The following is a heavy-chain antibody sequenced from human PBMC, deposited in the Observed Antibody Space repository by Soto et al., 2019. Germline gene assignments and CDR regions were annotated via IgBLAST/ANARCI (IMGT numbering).Heavy chain of an antibody. Sequence: LRLSCAASGFTFSSYAMSWVRQAPGKGLEWVSAISGSSGSTYYADSVKGRFTISRDNSKNTLYLQMNSLRAEDTAVYYCAKPRLTTVTSYYYGMDVWGQGTTVTVSS. D-gene: IGHD4-17*01. CDR2: ISGSSGST. V-gene: IGHV3-23*01. CDR1: GFTFSSYA. J-gene: IGHJ6*02. CDR3: AKPRLTTVTSYYYGMDV.